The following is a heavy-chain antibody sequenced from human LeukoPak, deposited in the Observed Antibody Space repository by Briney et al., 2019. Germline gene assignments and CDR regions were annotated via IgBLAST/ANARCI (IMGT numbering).Heavy chain of an antibody. Sequence: TSETLSLTCTVSGGSISSYYWSWIRQPAGKGLEWIGRIYTSGSTNYNPSLKSRVTMSVDTSKNQFSLKLSSVTAADTAVYYCARDQSSCSYAQLCPGYWGQGTLVTVSS. CDR3: ARDQSSCSYAQLCPGY. V-gene: IGHV4-4*07. J-gene: IGHJ4*02. CDR1: GGSISSYY. D-gene: IGHD2-2*01. CDR2: IYTSGST.